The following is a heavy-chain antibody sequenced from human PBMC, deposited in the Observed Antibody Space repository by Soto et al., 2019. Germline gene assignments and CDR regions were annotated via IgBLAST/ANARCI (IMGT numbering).Heavy chain of an antibody. CDR1: GGAFKNYA. D-gene: IGHD6-13*01. J-gene: IGHJ5*02. CDR2: IIPLFGTT. Sequence: QVQLVQSESEVKKPGSSVKVSCKVSGGAFKNYAINWVRQAPGQGLEWMGGIIPLFGTTNYAQKFKGRVTITADESTSTAYMELSSLRAEDAAVYYCARGATHGSSWYFWFDPWGQGTLVTVSS. CDR3: ARGATHGSSWYFWFDP. V-gene: IGHV1-69*01.